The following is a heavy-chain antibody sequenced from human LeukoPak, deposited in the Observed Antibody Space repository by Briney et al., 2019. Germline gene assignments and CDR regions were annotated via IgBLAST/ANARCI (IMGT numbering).Heavy chain of an antibody. CDR2: INPNSGGT. CDR1: GYTLTGYY. J-gene: IGHJ5*02. Sequence: ASVKVSCKASGYTLTGYYMHWVRQAPGQGLEWMGWINPNSGGTNYAQKFQGRVTMTTDTSMSTAYMELSRLTSDDTAVYYCARAGGRSWFDPWGQGTLVTVSS. V-gene: IGHV1-2*02. CDR3: ARAGGRSWFDP.